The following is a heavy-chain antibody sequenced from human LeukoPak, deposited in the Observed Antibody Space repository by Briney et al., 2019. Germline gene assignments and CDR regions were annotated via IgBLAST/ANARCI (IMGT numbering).Heavy chain of an antibody. D-gene: IGHD3-22*01. CDR2: ISSSGSTI. J-gene: IGHJ4*02. CDR1: GFTFSSYE. V-gene: IGHV3-48*03. CDR3: ARGVGYDDTLGSYFGFFDN. Sequence: PGGSLRLSCAASGFTFSSYEMNWVRQAPGKGLEWVSYISSSGSTIYYADSVKGRFTISRDNAKNSLYLQMNSLRAEDTAVYYCARGVGYDDTLGSYFGFFDNWSQGTLVTVSS.